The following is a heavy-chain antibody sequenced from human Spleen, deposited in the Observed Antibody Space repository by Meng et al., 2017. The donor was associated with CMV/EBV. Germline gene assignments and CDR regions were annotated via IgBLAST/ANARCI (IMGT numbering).Heavy chain of an antibody. V-gene: IGHV4-59*01. Sequence: SETLSLTCNVSGGSISSYYWSWIRQPPGKGLEWIGFMNSGGSANYNPSLRSRVTISVDMSRNRFSLRLSSVTAADTAVYYCARDPATGPRGDHFDYWGQGTRVTVSS. CDR2: MNSGGSA. CDR3: ARDPATGPRGDHFDY. J-gene: IGHJ4*02. CDR1: GGSISSYY. D-gene: IGHD3-16*01.